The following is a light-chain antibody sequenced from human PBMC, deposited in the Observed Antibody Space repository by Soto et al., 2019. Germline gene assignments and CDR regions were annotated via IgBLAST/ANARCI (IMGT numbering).Light chain of an antibody. J-gene: IGLJ3*02. CDR1: SGDIGGYNY. V-gene: IGLV2-14*01. CDR3: SSYTSSSTRV. Sequence: QSALTQPASVSGSPGQXXTISCTGTSGDIGGYNYVSWYQQHPGKAPKLMIYEVTNRPSGVSNRFSGSKSGNTASLTISGLQAEDEADYYCSSYTSSSTRVFGGGTKLTVL. CDR2: EVT.